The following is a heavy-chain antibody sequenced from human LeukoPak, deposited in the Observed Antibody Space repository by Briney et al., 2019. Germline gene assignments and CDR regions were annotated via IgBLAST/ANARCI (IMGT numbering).Heavy chain of an antibody. CDR3: ARAGAVANYGMDV. CDR1: GFTFSSYS. V-gene: IGHV3-21*01. CDR2: ISSSSSCI. J-gene: IGHJ6*04. Sequence: GGSLRLSCAASGFTFSSYSMNWVRQAPGKGLEWVSSISSSSSCIYYADSVKGRFTISRDNAKNSLYLQMNSLRAEDTAVYYCARAGAVANYGMDVWGKGTTVTVSS. D-gene: IGHD6-19*01.